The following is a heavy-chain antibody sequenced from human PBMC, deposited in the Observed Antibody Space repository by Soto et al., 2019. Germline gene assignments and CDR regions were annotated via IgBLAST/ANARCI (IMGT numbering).Heavy chain of an antibody. V-gene: IGHV1-58*01. Sequence: ASVKVSCKASGFTFTSSAVQWVRQARGQRLEWIGWIVVGSGNTNYAQKFQERVTITRDMSTSTAYMELSSLRSEDTAVYYCAAEGIAAAAFWYYYYGMDVWGQGTTVTSP. D-gene: IGHD6-13*01. CDR2: IVVGSGNT. J-gene: IGHJ6*02. CDR1: GFTFTSSA. CDR3: AAEGIAAAAFWYYYYGMDV.